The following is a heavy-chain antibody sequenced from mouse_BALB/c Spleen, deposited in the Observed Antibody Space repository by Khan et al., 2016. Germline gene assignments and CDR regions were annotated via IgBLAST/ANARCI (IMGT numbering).Heavy chain of an antibody. CDR1: GYTFTNYW. Sequence: QVQLKESGAELAKPGASVKMSCKASGYTFTNYWMHWIKQRPGQGLEWIGYINPTAGYTDYNQKFKDKATLTADKSSSTDYMQLSSLTSEDSAVYFCSRSEWRDVVDYWGQGTTPTVSS. CDR2: INPTAGYT. J-gene: IGHJ2*01. CDR3: SRSEWRDVVDY. V-gene: IGHV1-7*01. D-gene: IGHD1-3*01.